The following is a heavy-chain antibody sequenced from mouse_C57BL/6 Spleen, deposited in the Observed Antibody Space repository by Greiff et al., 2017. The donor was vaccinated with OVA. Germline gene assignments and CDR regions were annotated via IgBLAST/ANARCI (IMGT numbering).Heavy chain of an antibody. V-gene: IGHV14-4*01. CDR3: TRSPYDGYYVRYFDV. Sequence: EVQLQPSWAELVRPGASVKLSCTASGFNIKDDYMHWVKQRPEQGLEWIGWIDPENGDTEYASKFQGKATITADTSSNTAYLQLSSLTSEDTAVYYCTRSPYDGYYVRYFDVWGTGTTVTVSS. D-gene: IGHD2-3*01. CDR1: GFNIKDDY. CDR2: IDPENGDT. J-gene: IGHJ1*03.